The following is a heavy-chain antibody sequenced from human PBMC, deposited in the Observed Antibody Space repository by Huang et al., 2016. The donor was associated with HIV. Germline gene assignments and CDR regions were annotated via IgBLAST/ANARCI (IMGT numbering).Heavy chain of an antibody. J-gene: IGHJ4*02. V-gene: IGHV1-69*01. D-gene: IGHD2-2*01. CDR3: ARESNIVVVPHTIKFFDY. CDR2: SIPIFGTT. Sequence: QVQLVQSGAEVKKPGSSVKVSCKASGGSFSNHVFSWVRQGPGQGLEWMGGSIPIFGTTNCAQKFQGRVTITADESTGTAYLELSSLRSEDTAVYFCARESNIVVVPHTIKFFDYWGQGTLVTVSS. CDR1: GGSFSNHV.